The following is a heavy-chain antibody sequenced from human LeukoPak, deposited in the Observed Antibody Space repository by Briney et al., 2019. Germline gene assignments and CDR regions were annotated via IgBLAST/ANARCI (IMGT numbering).Heavy chain of an antibody. CDR1: GFTFSSYS. D-gene: IGHD3-9*01. V-gene: IGHV3-21*01. J-gene: IGHJ4*02. CDR3: ARERYDILTGRPFDY. CDR2: ISSSSSYI. Sequence: KTGGSLRLSCAASGFTFSSYSMNWVRQAPGKGLEWVSSISSSSSYIYYADSVKGRFTISRDNAKNSLYLQMNSLRAEDTAVYYCARERYDILTGRPFDYLGQGTLVTVSS.